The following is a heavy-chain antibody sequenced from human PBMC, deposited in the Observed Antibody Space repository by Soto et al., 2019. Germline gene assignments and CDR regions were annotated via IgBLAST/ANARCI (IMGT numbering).Heavy chain of an antibody. V-gene: IGHV3-74*01. CDR2: INSDGSST. CDR3: AKDLNDLLNGSDYGMDV. CDR1: GFTFSSYW. D-gene: IGHD3-9*01. J-gene: IGHJ6*02. Sequence: GWSLRLSCAASGFTFSSYWMHWVRQAPGKGLVWVSRINSDGSSTSYADSVKGRFTISRDNAKNTLYLQMNSLSAEDTAVYYCAKDLNDLLNGSDYGMDVWGQGTTVTVSS.